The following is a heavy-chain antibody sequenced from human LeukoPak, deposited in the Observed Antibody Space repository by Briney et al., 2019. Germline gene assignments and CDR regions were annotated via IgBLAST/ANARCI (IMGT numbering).Heavy chain of an antibody. V-gene: IGHV4-59*01. D-gene: IGHD2-2*01. CDR2: ISYSGGT. Sequence: SETLSLTCTVSGGSISNYYWSWIRQPPGKGLEWIGYISYSGGTNHNPSLTSRVTISVDTSKNQFSLKLSSVTVADTAVYYCARDCGSTTCCGMDVWGQGTMVTVSS. CDR1: GGSISNYY. J-gene: IGHJ6*02. CDR3: ARDCGSTTCCGMDV.